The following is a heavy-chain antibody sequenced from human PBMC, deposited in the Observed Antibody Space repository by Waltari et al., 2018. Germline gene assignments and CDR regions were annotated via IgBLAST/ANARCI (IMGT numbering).Heavy chain of an antibody. CDR1: GFTFSASA. CDR2: ISTTAKNYAN. CDR3: TLAGS. V-gene: IGHV3-73*02. Sequence: EVQVVESGGALVQPGGSLKLSCAASGFTFSASAMHWVRQASGKGLEWRGNISTTAKNYANTYRASVKGRLTISRDDSKNTAYLQMNSLKTEDTAVYYCTLAGSWGQGTLVTVSS. J-gene: IGHJ5*02. D-gene: IGHD6-13*01.